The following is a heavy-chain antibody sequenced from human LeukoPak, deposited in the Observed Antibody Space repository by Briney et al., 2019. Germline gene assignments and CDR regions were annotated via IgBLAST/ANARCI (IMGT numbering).Heavy chain of an antibody. CDR3: ARDRGYTQDY. CDR2: IKTDGSST. V-gene: IGHV3-74*01. J-gene: IGHJ4*02. Sequence: PGGSLRLSCAASGFTFSTYWMHWVRQAPGKGLVWVSHIKTDGSSTTYAVSVKGRFTISRDNAKNTLYLQMNSLRAEDTAVYYCARDRGYTQDYWGQGTLVTVSS. CDR1: GFTFSTYW. D-gene: IGHD5-12*01.